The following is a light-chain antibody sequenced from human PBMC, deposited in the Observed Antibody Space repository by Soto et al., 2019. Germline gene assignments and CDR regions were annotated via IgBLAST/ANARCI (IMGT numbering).Light chain of an antibody. CDR3: KQSYSTSIT. J-gene: IGKJ5*01. CDR1: QSISSY. Sequence: DIQMTQSPSSLSASVGDRVTITCRASQSISSYLNWYQQKPGKAPKLLIYAASSLQSGVPSRFSCSGSGTDFTLSISSLQPEDFATYYCKQSYSTSITFGQGTLLEIK. CDR2: AAS. V-gene: IGKV1-39*01.